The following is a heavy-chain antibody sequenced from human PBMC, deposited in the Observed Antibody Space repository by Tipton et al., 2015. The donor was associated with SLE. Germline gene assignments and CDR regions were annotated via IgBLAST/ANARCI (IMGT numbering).Heavy chain of an antibody. J-gene: IGHJ2*01. V-gene: IGHV4-38-2*02. D-gene: IGHD1-26*01. CDR1: GYSISSGYY. CDR2: IYHSGST. Sequence: TLSLTCAVSGYSISSGYYWGWIRQPPGKGLEWIGSIYHSGSTYYNPSLKSRVTISVDTSKNQFSLKLSSVTAADTAVYYCARDGGSYFSYWYFDLWGRGTLVTVSS. CDR3: ARDGGSYFSYWYFDL.